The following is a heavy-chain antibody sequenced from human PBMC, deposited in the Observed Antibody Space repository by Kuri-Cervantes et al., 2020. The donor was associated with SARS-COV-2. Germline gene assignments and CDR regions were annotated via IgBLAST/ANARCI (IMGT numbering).Heavy chain of an antibody. D-gene: IGHD1-26*01. CDR3: ARERNSGIDY. V-gene: IGHV4-59*12. Sequence: ESLKISCTVSGGSISSYYWSWIRQPPGKGLEWSGYIYYSGSTNYNPSLKSRVTISVDTSKNQFSLKLTSVTAADTAVYYCARERNSGIDYWGQGTLVTVSS. CDR1: GGSISSYY. CDR2: IYYSGST. J-gene: IGHJ4*02.